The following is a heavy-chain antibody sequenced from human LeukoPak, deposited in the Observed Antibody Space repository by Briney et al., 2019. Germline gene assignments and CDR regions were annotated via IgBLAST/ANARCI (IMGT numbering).Heavy chain of an antibody. V-gene: IGHV3-74*01. CDR3: ARIWSSSWSAPSDY. CDR1: GFTFSSYW. J-gene: IGHJ4*02. Sequence: GGSLRLSCAASGFTFSSYWMHWVRQAPGKGLVWVSRINIDGSSTSYADSVKGRFPILRDNAKNTVYLQMNSLRAEDTAVYYCARIWSSSWSAPSDYWGQGTLVTVSS. CDR2: INIDGSST. D-gene: IGHD6-13*01.